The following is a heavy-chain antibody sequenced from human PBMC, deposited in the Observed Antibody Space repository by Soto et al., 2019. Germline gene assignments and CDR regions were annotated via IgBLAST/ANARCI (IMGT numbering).Heavy chain of an antibody. V-gene: IGHV3-7*01. CDR3: ARAYEFGFDM. CDR1: AFTLSSYW. D-gene: IGHD3-22*01. J-gene: IGHJ3*02. Sequence: EVQLVESGGGLVQPGGSLRLSCEASAFTLSSYWMSWVRQAPGKGLEWVANIKPDGSEKYYVDSVKGRFTISRDNTKNSLYLQMSTWRPEDTAIYYCARAYEFGFDMWGQGTLVTVSS. CDR2: IKPDGSEK.